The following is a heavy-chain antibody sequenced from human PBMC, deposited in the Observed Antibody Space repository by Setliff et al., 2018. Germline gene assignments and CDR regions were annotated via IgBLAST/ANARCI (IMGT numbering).Heavy chain of an antibody. CDR2: TIPIFGST. J-gene: IGHJ6*03. CDR1: GGTFSSYG. V-gene: IGHV1-69*05. Sequence: SSVKVSCKASGGTFSSYGISWVRQAPGQGLEWMGGTIPIFGSTNYAQKFQDRVTIITDESTSTAYMELGSLRTEDTAVYYCAREGVDTRSSTDYRYYMDVWGKGTTVTVSS. CDR3: AREGVDTRSSTDYRYYMDV. D-gene: IGHD5-18*01.